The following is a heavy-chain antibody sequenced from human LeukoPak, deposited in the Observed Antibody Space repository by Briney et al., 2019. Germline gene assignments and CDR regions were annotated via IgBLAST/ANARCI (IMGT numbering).Heavy chain of an antibody. CDR2: IFRGDAT. V-gene: IGHV3-66*01. J-gene: IGHJ5*02. CDR1: GFTVSSNY. Sequence: PGGSLRLSCVASGFTVSSNYMSWVRQAPGKGLEWVSVIFRGDATYYADSVKGRFTVSRDTSKNTVYLQMNSLAAEDTAAYYCVKEVPGTTIYHWGQGTLVTVSS. D-gene: IGHD4-11*01. CDR3: VKEVPGTTIYH.